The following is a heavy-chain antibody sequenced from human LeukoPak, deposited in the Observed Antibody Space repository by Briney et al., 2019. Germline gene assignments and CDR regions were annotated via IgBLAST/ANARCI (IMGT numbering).Heavy chain of an antibody. V-gene: IGHV1-18*01. D-gene: IGHD4-17*01. CDR3: ARAAVPTTVTTETFDY. CDR1: GYTFTRYG. Sequence: ASVKVSCKAFGYTFTRYGVSWVRQAPGQGLEWIGWISGSNGNTNYAQNFQGRVTITADESTNTAYMQLSSLRSEDTAVYYCARAAVPTTVTTETFDYWGQGTLVTVSS. J-gene: IGHJ4*02. CDR2: ISGSNGNT.